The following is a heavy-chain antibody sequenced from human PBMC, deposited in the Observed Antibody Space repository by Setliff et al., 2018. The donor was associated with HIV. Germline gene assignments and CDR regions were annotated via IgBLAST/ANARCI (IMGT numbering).Heavy chain of an antibody. D-gene: IGHD3-9*01. CDR2: IWYDGRST. Sequence: PGGSLRLSCAASGFTFSSKGMHWVRQAPGKGLEWVAIIWYDGRSTNYADSVKGRFTMSRDNAKNALHLQMNSLRAEDTALYYCARGDQTGYYTTYYYYMDLWGKGTTVTVSS. CDR1: GFTFSSKG. V-gene: IGHV3-33*03. J-gene: IGHJ6*03. CDR3: ARGDQTGYYTTYYYYMDL.